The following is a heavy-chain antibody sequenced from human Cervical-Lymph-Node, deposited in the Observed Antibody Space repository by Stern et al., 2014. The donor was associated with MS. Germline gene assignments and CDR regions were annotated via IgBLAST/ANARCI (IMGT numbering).Heavy chain of an antibody. CDR2: IWRDGSEK. CDR3: ATITPVDY. J-gene: IGHJ4*02. V-gene: IGHV3-33*01. Sequence: MQLVESGGDVVQPGKSLRLSCAASGFTFSNYGMHWVRQDPGKGLEWVAVIWRDGSEKYYADSVKGRFTVSRDNSKNTVYLQMNSLRAEDTALYYCATITPVDYWGQGTLVIVSS. CDR1: GFTFSNYG. D-gene: IGHD1-14*01.